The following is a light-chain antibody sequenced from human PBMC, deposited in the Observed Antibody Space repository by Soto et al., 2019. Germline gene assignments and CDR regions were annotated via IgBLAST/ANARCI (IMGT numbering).Light chain of an antibody. CDR1: QSVSSSY. Sequence: EIVLTQSPGTLSLSPGERATLSCRASQSVSSSYLAWYQQKPGQAPRLLIYGASSRATGIPARFSGSGSGTDFTLTISRLEPEDFAVYYCQQYCSSPVTFGPGPKVDIK. CDR2: GAS. CDR3: QQYCSSPVT. J-gene: IGKJ3*01. V-gene: IGKV3-20*01.